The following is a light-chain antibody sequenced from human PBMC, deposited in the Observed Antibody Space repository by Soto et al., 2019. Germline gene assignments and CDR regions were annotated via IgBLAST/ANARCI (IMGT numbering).Light chain of an antibody. J-gene: IGLJ3*02. CDR3: SSYKTSSPWV. CDR1: SSDVGGYDY. CDR2: DVS. V-gene: IGLV2-14*01. Sequence: CVRPQAASGSGADVESSTLSCHGTSSDVGGYDYVSWYQQHPGKAPKLMIYDVSNRPSGVSNRFSGSKSGNTASLTISGLQAEDEDDYYCSSYKTSSPWVFGGGTKVTVL.